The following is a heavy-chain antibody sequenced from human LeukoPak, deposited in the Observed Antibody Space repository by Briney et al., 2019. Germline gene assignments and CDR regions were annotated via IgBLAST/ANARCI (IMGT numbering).Heavy chain of an antibody. J-gene: IGHJ4*02. CDR3: ARGPGIDVAGVFDY. D-gene: IGHD6-19*01. CDR1: GFGFSSYG. V-gene: IGHV1-18*04. Sequence: GASVKVSCKASGFGFSSYGINWVRQAPGQRLEWMGWISGYTGRTKYLQKMRGRVTMTTDTSMNPAYMELRGLTSDDTAVYYCARGPGIDVAGVFDYWGQGSLVTVSS. CDR2: ISGYTGRT.